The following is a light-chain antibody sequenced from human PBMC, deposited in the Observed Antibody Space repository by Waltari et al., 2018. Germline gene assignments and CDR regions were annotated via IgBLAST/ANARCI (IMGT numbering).Light chain of an antibody. CDR1: YGSVSTTYS. J-gene: IGLJ3*02. CDR3: ALSMGSGIWV. Sequence: QTVVTQEPSLSVSPDGTVTLTCGLSYGSVSTTYSPYWFQNAPGQAPRTLIVDTNTRSSGVPDRFSGSILDNKAALTITGAQAEDESDYYCALSMGSGIWVFGGGTKLTVL. CDR2: DTN. V-gene: IGLV8-61*01.